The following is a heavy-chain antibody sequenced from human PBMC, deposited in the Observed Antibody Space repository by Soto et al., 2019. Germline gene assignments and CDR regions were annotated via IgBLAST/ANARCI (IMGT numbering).Heavy chain of an antibody. J-gene: IGHJ5*02. Sequence: GGSLRLSCAASGFTFGSYGMHWVRQAPGKGLDWVAVIWYDGSNKYYADSVKGRFTISRDNSKNTLYLQMNSLRAEDTAVYYCARESGALTVTRYNWFDPWGQGTLVTVSS. V-gene: IGHV3-33*01. CDR1: GFTFGSYG. CDR3: ARESGALTVTRYNWFDP. D-gene: IGHD4-4*01. CDR2: IWYDGSNK.